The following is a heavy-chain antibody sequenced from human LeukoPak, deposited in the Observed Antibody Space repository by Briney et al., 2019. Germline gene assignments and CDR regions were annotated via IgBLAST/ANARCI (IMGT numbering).Heavy chain of an antibody. V-gene: IGHV4-31*03. J-gene: IGHJ5*02. D-gene: IGHD4-23*01. Sequence: SETLSLTCTVSGGSISSGGYYWSWIRQHPGKGLEWIGYIYYSGSTYYNPSLKSRVTISVDTSKNQFSLKLSSVTAADTAAYYCASTIRGYDYGGNWDWFDPWGQGTLVTVSS. CDR3: ASTIRGYDYGGNWDWFDP. CDR1: GGSISSGGYY. CDR2: IYYSGST.